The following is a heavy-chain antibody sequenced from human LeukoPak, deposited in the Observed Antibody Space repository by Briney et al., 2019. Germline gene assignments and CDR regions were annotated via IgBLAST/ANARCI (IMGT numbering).Heavy chain of an antibody. J-gene: IGHJ4*02. Sequence: GGSLRLSCAASGFTFSSYSMNWVRQAPGKGLEWVSFISSSSSYIYYADSVKGRFTISRDNAKNSLYLQMNSLRAEDTAVYYCARDRGPYCSGGSCLRSFDYWGQGTLVTVSS. CDR3: ARDRGPYCSGGSCLRSFDY. CDR1: GFTFSSYS. D-gene: IGHD2-15*01. CDR2: ISSSSSYI. V-gene: IGHV3-21*01.